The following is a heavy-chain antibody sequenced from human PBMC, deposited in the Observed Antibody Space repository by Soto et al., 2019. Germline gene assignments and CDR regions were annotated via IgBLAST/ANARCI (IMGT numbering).Heavy chain of an antibody. D-gene: IGHD4-4*01. CDR1: GYTFTSYT. CDR3: ARESLTTSNWFDP. V-gene: IGHV1-3*01. Sequence: ASVKVSCKASGYTFTSYTMHWVRQAPGQRLEWMGWINAGNGNTKYSQKFQGRVTITRDTSASTAYMELSSLRSEDTAVYYCARESLTTSNWFDPWGQGTLVTVSS. CDR2: INAGNGNT. J-gene: IGHJ5*02.